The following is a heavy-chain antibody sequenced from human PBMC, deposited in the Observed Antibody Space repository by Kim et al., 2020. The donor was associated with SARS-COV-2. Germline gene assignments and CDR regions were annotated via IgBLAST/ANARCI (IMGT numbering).Heavy chain of an antibody. D-gene: IGHD2-21*01. J-gene: IGHJ3*02. CDR2: INIDGSGRST. CDR3: ARDPFGGGDQHGIDI. CDR1: GFTFSSYW. V-gene: IGHV3-74*01. Sequence: GGSLRLSCAASGFTFSSYWMHWVRQAPGKGLVWVSHINIDGSGRSTNYADSVKGRFTISRDNAKNTVYLQMNSLRVEDTAVYFCARDPFGGGDQHGIDIWGRGTMVTVSS.